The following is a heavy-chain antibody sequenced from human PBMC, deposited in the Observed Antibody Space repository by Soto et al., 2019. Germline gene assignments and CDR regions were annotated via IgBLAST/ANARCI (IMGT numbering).Heavy chain of an antibody. J-gene: IGHJ4*02. Sequence: QVQLVESGGGVVQPGRSLRLSCAASGFTFSSYAMHWVRQAPGKGLEWVAVISYDGSNKYYADSVKGRFTISRDNSKNTLYLQMTSLRAEDTAVYYCARSGSYRRDFDYWGQGTLVTVSS. V-gene: IGHV3-30-3*01. CDR2: ISYDGSNK. CDR1: GFTFSSYA. CDR3: ARSGSYRRDFDY. D-gene: IGHD1-26*01.